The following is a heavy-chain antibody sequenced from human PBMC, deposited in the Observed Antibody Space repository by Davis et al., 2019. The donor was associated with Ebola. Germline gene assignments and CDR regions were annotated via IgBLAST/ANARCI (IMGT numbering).Heavy chain of an antibody. CDR3: ARGGGSPEATVTSHGMDV. CDR2: IKQDGSEK. D-gene: IGHD4-17*01. CDR1: GFTFSSYW. Sequence: PGGSLRLSCAASGFTFSSYWMSWVRQAPGKGLEWVANIKQDGSEKYYVDSVKGRFTISRDNAKNSLYLQMNSLRAEDTAVYYCARGGGSPEATVTSHGMDVWGQGTTVTVSS. J-gene: IGHJ6*02. V-gene: IGHV3-7*01.